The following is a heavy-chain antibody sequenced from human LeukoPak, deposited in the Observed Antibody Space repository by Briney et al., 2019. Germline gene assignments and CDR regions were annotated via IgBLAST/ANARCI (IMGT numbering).Heavy chain of an antibody. CDR2: ISGSGSVT. J-gene: IGHJ3*02. CDR1: GFTFSSYA. CDR3: ALYCSGGSCYSMGGAFDI. D-gene: IGHD2-15*01. V-gene: IGHV3-23*01. Sequence: GGSLRLSCAASGFTFSSYAMSWVRQAPGKGLEWVSTISGSGSVTYYVDSVKGRFTISRDNSKNTLYLQMNSLRAEDTAVYYCALYCSGGSCYSMGGAFDIWGQGTVVTVSS.